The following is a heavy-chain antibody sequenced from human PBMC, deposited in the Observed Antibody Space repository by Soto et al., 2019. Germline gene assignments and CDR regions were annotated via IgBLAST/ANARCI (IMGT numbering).Heavy chain of an antibody. CDR1: GFTFDDYA. CDR2: ISWNSGSI. J-gene: IGHJ6*03. CDR3: AKAGDDYGDYYYYYYYMDV. Sequence: GGSLRLSCAASGFTFDDYAMHWVRQAPGKGLEWVSGISWNSGSIGYADSVKGRFTISRDNAKNSLYLQMNSLRAEDTALYYCAKAGDDYGDYYYYYYYMDVWGKGTTVTVSS. V-gene: IGHV3-9*01. D-gene: IGHD4-17*01.